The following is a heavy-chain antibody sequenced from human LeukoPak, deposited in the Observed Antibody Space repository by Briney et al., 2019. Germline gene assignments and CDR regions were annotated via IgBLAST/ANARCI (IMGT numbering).Heavy chain of an antibody. D-gene: IGHD5-12*01. CDR1: GVSMRSYY. CDR3: TRGGWLRFDY. V-gene: IGHV4-59*01. CDR2: VFSSGST. J-gene: IGHJ4*02. Sequence: SETLSLTCTVSGVSMRSYYWSWIRQPPGKGLEWIGYVFSSGSTDYNPSLKSRVTMSVVTSRNQFSLNLRSVTAADTAVYYCTRGGWLRFDYWGQGILVTVFS.